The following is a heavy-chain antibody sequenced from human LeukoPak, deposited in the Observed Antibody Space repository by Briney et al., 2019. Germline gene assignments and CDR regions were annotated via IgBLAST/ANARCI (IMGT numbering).Heavy chain of an antibody. Sequence: ASVKVSCKASGYTFTNFYMHWVRQAPGQGLEWMGIINPRDGSTNSAQKFQGRVTVTRDTSTSTVYMELSSLRFEDTAVYYCAKDSDSSAVDYWGQGTLVTVSS. CDR3: AKDSDSSAVDY. CDR2: INPRDGST. D-gene: IGHD6-6*01. J-gene: IGHJ4*02. V-gene: IGHV1-46*01. CDR1: GYTFTNFY.